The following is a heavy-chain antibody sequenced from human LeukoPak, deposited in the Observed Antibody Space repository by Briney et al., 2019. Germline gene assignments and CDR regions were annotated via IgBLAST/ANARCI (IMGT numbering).Heavy chain of an antibody. CDR1: GFTFSSYG. J-gene: IGHJ3*02. CDR3: ARVLGGDYEVFGAFDI. D-gene: IGHD4-17*01. Sequence: GGSLRLSCAASGFTFSSYGMHWVRQAPGKGLEWVAVISYDGSNKYYADSVKGRFTISRDNSKNTLYLQMGSLRAEDMAVYYCARVLGGDYEVFGAFDIWGQGTMVTVSS. V-gene: IGHV3-30*03. CDR2: ISYDGSNK.